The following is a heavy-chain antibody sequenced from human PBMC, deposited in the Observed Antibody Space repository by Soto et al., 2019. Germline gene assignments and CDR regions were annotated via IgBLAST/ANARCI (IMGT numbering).Heavy chain of an antibody. CDR3: ARTVGGTYAFDI. CDR1: GYTFTSYG. D-gene: IGHD1-26*01. J-gene: IGHJ3*02. CDR2: ISAYNGNT. Sequence: QVQLVQSGAEVKKPGASVKVSCKASGYTFTSYGISWVRQAPGQELEWMGWISAYNGNTNYAQKLQGRVTMTTDTSTSTASMELRSLRSDDTAMYYSARTVGGTYAFDIWGPGTMVTVAS. V-gene: IGHV1-18*01.